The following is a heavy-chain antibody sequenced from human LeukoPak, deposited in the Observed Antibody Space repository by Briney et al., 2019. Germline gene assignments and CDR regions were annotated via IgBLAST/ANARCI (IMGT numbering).Heavy chain of an antibody. Sequence: PGGSLRLSCAASGFTVSSNYMSWVRQALGKGLEWVSVIYSGGSTYYADSVKGRFTISRDNSKDTLYLQMNSLRAEDTAVYYCARFMVRGDSDAFDIWGQGTMVTVSS. CDR3: ARFMVRGDSDAFDI. CDR2: IYSGGST. CDR1: GFTVSSNY. J-gene: IGHJ3*02. V-gene: IGHV3-53*01. D-gene: IGHD3-10*01.